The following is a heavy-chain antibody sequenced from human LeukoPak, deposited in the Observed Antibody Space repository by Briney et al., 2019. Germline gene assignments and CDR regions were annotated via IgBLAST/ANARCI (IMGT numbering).Heavy chain of an antibody. CDR1: GGTFSSYA. V-gene: IGHV1-69*05. Sequence: SVKVSCKASGGTFSSYAISWVRQAPGQGLELMGGIIPIFGTANYAQKFQGRVTITTDESTSTAYMELSSLRSEDTAVYYCARSVSGVVILDYWGQGTLVTVSS. J-gene: IGHJ4*02. CDR2: IIPIFGTA. D-gene: IGHD3-3*01. CDR3: ARSVSGVVILDY.